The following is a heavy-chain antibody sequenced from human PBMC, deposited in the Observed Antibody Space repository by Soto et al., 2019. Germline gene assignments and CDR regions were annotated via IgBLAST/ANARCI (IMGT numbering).Heavy chain of an antibody. V-gene: IGHV3-21*01. CDR3: ARACAGTSSSEY. D-gene: IGHD6-13*01. J-gene: IGHJ4*02. CDR2: ITCSSSSR. Sequence: WGSLRLSCAASGFSLSSYSLIWVRQAPGEGLEWVSFITCSSSSRFYAALVQGRFTISRGNAKNSLYLHMNGLRAAATAVYYCARACAGTSSSEYWGQVTLVTFSS. CDR1: GFSLSSYS.